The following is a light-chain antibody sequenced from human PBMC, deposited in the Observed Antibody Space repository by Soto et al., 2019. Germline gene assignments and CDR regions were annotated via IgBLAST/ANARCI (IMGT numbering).Light chain of an antibody. CDR1: QGISSY. Sequence: DIQLTQSPSFLSASVGDRVTITCRASQGISSYIAWYQQKPGKATKLLIYAASTLQSGVPSWFSGSGSGTEFTLTISSLQPEDFATYYCQQFYSYPLTFGGGTKVEIK. CDR3: QQFYSYPLT. CDR2: AAS. V-gene: IGKV1-9*01. J-gene: IGKJ4*01.